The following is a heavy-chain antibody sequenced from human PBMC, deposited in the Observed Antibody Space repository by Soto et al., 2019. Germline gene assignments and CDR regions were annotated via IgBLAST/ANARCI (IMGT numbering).Heavy chain of an antibody. CDR3: ARLPDSSGYYFEH. Sequence: GSLRLSCAASGFTFSSYAMSWVRQAPGKGLECVSAISGSGGSTYYADSVKGRFTIYRDNSKNTLYLQMNSLRVEDTAVYYCARLPDSSGYYFEHWGQGTLVTVSS. J-gene: IGHJ1*01. CDR1: GFTFSSYA. V-gene: IGHV3-23*01. D-gene: IGHD3-22*01. CDR2: ISGSGGST.